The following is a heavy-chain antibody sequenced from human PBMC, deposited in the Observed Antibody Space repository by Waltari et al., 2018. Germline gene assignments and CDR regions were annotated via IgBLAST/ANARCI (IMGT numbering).Heavy chain of an antibody. V-gene: IGHV4-39*07. D-gene: IGHD3-9*01. CDR2: IYYSGST. CDR1: GAYFESSIPS. CDR3: ARTAYDHLTGYPTLDH. Sequence: QLQLQESGPGLVNPSETLSLTCSVSGAYFESSIPSWGWVRQPPGKGLEWIGSIYYSGSTYYNPSLKSRVNMSVDTANYQFSLKVTSVTAADTAIYYCARTAYDHLTGYPTLDHWGQGILVTVSS. J-gene: IGHJ4*02.